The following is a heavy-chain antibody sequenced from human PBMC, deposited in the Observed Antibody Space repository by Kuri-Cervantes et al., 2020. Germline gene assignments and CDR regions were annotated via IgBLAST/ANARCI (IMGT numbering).Heavy chain of an antibody. Sequence: GGSLRLSCAASGFTFDDYVMHWVRQAPGKGLEWVSGISGNSGSIGYADSVKGRFTISRDNAKNSLYLQMNSLRAEDTAVYYCARLAVRGDFDYWGQGTLVTVSS. V-gene: IGHV3-9*01. D-gene: IGHD3-10*01. CDR3: ARLAVRGDFDY. CDR1: GFTFDDYV. J-gene: IGHJ4*02. CDR2: ISGNSGSI.